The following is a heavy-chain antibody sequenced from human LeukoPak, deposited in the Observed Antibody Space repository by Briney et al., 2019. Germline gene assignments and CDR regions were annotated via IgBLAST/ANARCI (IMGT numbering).Heavy chain of an antibody. D-gene: IGHD3-22*01. CDR2: ISSSSSYI. CDR1: GFTFSSYN. V-gene: IGHV3-21*01. Sequence: GGSLRLSCAASGFTFSSYNMNWVRQAPGKGLEWVSSISSSSSYIYYADSVKGRFTISRDNAKNSLYLQMNSLRAEDTAVYYCARMDSSGYYSAPYFDYWGQGTLVTVSS. J-gene: IGHJ4*02. CDR3: ARMDSSGYYSAPYFDY.